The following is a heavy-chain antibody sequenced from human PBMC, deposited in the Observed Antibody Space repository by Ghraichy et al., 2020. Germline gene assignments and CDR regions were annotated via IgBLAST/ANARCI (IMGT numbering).Heavy chain of an antibody. D-gene: IGHD5-12*01. CDR2: ISSSSHI. Sequence: GGSLRLSCAASGFRFSDYTVNWVRQAPGKGLEWISSISSSSHIYYADSVKGRFTISRDNAKNSLYLQLNSLRVDDTAVYYCATPPTKYSGQDYADSWGAGTLVSVSP. CDR3: ATPPTKYSGQDYADS. J-gene: IGHJ5*02. V-gene: IGHV3-69-1*01. CDR1: GFRFSDYT.